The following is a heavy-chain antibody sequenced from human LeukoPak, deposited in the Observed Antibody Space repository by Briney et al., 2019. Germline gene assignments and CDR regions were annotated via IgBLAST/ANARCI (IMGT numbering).Heavy chain of an antibody. J-gene: IGHJ6*03. Sequence: GGSLRLSCAASGFTFKSYAMTWVRQAPGKGLEWVSVIYSGGSTYYADSVKGRFTISRDNSKNTLYLQMNSLRAEDTAVYYCASQRGYSYGYYYYYMDVWGKGTTVTVSS. V-gene: IGHV3-53*01. CDR1: GFTFKSYA. CDR3: ASQRGYSYGYYYYYMDV. CDR2: IYSGGST. D-gene: IGHD5-18*01.